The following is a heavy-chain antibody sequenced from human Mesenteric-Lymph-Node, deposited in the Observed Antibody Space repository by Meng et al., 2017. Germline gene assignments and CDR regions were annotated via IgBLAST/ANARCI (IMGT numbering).Heavy chain of an antibody. CDR2: ISGSGGST. V-gene: IGHV3-23*01. CDR3: AKAVGYYDSSGYYADY. Sequence: GSLKISCAASGFTFSSYAMSWVRQAPGKGLEWVSAISGSGGSTYYADSVKGRFTISRDNSKNTLYLQMNSLRAEDTAVYYCAKAVGYYDSSGYYADYWGQGTLVTVSS. D-gene: IGHD3-22*01. J-gene: IGHJ4*02. CDR1: GFTFSSYA.